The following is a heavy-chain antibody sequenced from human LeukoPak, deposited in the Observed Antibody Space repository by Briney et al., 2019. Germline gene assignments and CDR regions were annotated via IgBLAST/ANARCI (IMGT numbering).Heavy chain of an antibody. CDR2: IGYSATTV. D-gene: IGHD6-19*01. J-gene: IGHJ4*02. Sequence: PGGSLRLSCAASGFTFSSYAMSWVRQAPGKGLEWISYIGYSATTVYYADSVRGRFTISRDDAKNSLFLQMDSLRAEDTAVYYCARTLAVADHWGQGTLVTVSS. CDR3: ARTLAVADH. CDR1: GFTFSSYA. V-gene: IGHV3-48*03.